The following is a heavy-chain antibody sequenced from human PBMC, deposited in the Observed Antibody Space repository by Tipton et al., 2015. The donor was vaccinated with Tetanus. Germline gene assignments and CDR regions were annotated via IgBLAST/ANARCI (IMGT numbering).Heavy chain of an antibody. V-gene: IGHV1-18*04. CDR2: ISAYNGNT. J-gene: IGHJ4*02. CDR1: GYTFTSYG. Sequence: QLVQSGAEAKKPGASVKVSCKASGYTFTSYGISWVRQAPRQGLEWMGWISAYNGNTNYAQKLHGRVTMTRDTSTGTAYMGLRSLRSDDAAVYYCARAVYSSGWYTGYWGQGTLVTVSS. CDR3: ARAVYSSGWYTGY. D-gene: IGHD6-19*01.